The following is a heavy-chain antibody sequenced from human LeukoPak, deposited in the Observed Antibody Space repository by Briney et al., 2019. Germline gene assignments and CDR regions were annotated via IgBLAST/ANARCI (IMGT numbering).Heavy chain of an antibody. V-gene: IGHV3-48*02. CDR1: GFTFSSYS. CDR2: VSSGSNTI. Sequence: GGSLRLSCAASGFTFSSYSMNWVRQAPGKGLEWVSYVSSGSNTIHYAESVKGRFTIPRDNAKNSLYLQMNSLRDEDTAVYYCVRDWYFDLWGRGTRVTVSS. J-gene: IGHJ2*01. CDR3: VRDWYFDL.